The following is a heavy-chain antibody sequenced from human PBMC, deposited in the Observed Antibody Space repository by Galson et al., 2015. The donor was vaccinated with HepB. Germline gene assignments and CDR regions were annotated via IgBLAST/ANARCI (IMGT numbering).Heavy chain of an antibody. J-gene: IGHJ4*02. Sequence: LSLTCTVSGGSIGSGDYYWMWIRQPPGKGLEWMGYIYYTGSTHFSPSLRGRLTISRDTSKNRFSLELNSVTAADTAVYYCARGGSGDAYYLDYWGEGTRVTVSS. CDR2: IYYTGST. CDR3: ARGGSGDAYYLDY. D-gene: IGHD3-16*01. V-gene: IGHV4-30-4*01. CDR1: GGSIGSGDYY.